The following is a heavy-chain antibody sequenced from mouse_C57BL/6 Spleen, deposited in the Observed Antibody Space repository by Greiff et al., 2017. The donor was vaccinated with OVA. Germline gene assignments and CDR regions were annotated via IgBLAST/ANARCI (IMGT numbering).Heavy chain of an antibody. V-gene: IGHV5-17*01. Sequence: EVQLVESGGGLVKPGGSLKLSCAASGFTFSDYGMHWVRQAPEKGLEWVAYISSGSSTIYYADTVKGRFTISRDNAKNTLFLQMTSLRSEDTAMYYCARREVYGNYVYFDVWGTVTTVTVSS. CDR1: GFTFSDYG. CDR3: ARREVYGNYVYFDV. J-gene: IGHJ1*03. CDR2: ISSGSSTI. D-gene: IGHD2-1*01.